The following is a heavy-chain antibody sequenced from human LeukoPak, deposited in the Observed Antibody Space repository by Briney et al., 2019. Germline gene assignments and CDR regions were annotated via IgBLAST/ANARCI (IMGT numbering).Heavy chain of an antibody. J-gene: IGHJ4*02. V-gene: IGHV3-7*01. Sequence: GGSLRLSCAASGFSFSTSWMAWVRQAPGKGLEWVGHIYYDGSTKYYGDSVKGRFTISRDNAKNSLFLQMNSLREEDTAVYYCASSHDSSGNDWGQGTMVTVSS. CDR3: ASSHDSSGND. D-gene: IGHD3-22*01. CDR1: GFSFSTSW. CDR2: IYYDGSTK.